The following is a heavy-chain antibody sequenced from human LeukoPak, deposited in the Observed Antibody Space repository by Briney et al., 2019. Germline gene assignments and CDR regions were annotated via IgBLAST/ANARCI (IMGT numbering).Heavy chain of an antibody. J-gene: IGHJ4*02. CDR3: TTVDMRHSLSFDY. V-gene: IGHV3-53*01. Sequence: GGSLRLSCETSGFFVNEKYLSWVRQAPGKGLEWVSVIYSGGSTYYADSVKGRFTISRDNIKNTLYLQMDSLRVEDTATYFCTTVDMRHSLSFDYWGQGTLVIVSS. CDR1: GFFVNEKY. CDR2: IYSGGST. D-gene: IGHD2-15*01.